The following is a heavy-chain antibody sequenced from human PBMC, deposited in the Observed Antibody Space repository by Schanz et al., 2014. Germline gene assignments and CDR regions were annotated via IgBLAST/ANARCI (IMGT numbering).Heavy chain of an antibody. V-gene: IGHV3-33*01. CDR1: GFTFISYD. CDR2: IRYDGRNK. Sequence: QVQLVESGGGVVQPGRSLRLSCVASGFTFISYDIHWVRQAPGKGLEWVAVIRYDGRNKNFVESVKGRFTISRDNSNNTVYLQMNTLRAEDTAVYYCARESGGQNDLDTEPHKYTYMDVWGKGTTVTVSS. D-gene: IGHD1-1*01. CDR3: ARESGGQNDLDTEPHKYTYMDV. J-gene: IGHJ6*03.